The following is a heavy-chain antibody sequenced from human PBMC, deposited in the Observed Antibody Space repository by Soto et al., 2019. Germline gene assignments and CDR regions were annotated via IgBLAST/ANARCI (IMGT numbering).Heavy chain of an antibody. CDR1: GFTFSSYA. J-gene: IGHJ4*02. V-gene: IGHV3-23*01. D-gene: IGHD1-26*01. CDR2: ISGSGDST. CDR3: ARRGSGSYYDY. Sequence: EVQLLESGGGLVQPGGSLRLSCAASGFTFSSYAMRWVRQAPGKGLEWVSAISGSGDSTYYADSVKGRFTTSRDNSKNTLYLQMNSLRAEDTAVYYCARRGSGSYYDYWGQGTLVTVS.